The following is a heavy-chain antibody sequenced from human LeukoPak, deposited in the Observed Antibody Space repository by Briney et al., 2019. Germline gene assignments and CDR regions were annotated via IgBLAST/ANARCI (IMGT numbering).Heavy chain of an antibody. V-gene: IGHV4-34*01. J-gene: IGHJ4*02. Sequence: PETLSLTCAVYGRSFSGYYWSWIRQPPGKGLEWIGEINHSGSTNYNPSLKSRVTISVDTSKNQFSPKLSSVTAADTAVYYCARGRDIVVVPAAPVREFDYWGQGTLVTVSS. D-gene: IGHD2-2*01. CDR3: ARGRDIVVVPAAPVREFDY. CDR1: GRSFSGYY. CDR2: INHSGST.